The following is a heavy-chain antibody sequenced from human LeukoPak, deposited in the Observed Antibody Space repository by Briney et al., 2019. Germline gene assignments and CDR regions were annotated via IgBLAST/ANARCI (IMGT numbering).Heavy chain of an antibody. J-gene: IGHJ5*02. CDR3: ARASRPSYDILTGYWFDP. CDR1: GYTFTSYG. Sequence: ASVKVSCKASGYTFTSYGISWVRQAPGQGLEGMGWISAYNGNTNYAQKLQGRVTMTTDTSTSTAYMELRSLRSDDTAVYYCARASRPSYDILTGYWFDPWGQGTLVTVSS. CDR2: ISAYNGNT. D-gene: IGHD3-9*01. V-gene: IGHV1-18*01.